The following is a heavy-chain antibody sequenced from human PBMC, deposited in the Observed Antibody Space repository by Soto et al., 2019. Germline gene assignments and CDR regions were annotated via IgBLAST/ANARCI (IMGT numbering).Heavy chain of an antibody. D-gene: IGHD1-1*01. J-gene: IGHJ5*02. CDR1: GYSFTSHY. Sequence: QVQLVQSGAEVKKPGASVKVSCKAIGYSFTSHYMHWVRQAPGQGHEWMGTIYPGGVNIGYAQKFKGRVTMTNDTSTSTVYTELNSLTSDDTAVYYCARDQSWHDLVWWFYAWGQGTLVTVSS. CDR2: IYPGGVNI. CDR3: ARDQSWHDLVWWFYA. V-gene: IGHV1-46*03.